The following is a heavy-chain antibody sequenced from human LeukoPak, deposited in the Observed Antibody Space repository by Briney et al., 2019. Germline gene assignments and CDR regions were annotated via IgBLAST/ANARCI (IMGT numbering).Heavy chain of an antibody. CDR3: AIAAAGHDAFDI. D-gene: IGHD6-13*01. CDR1: GFTFSDYY. J-gene: IGHJ3*02. V-gene: IGHV3-11*01. CDR2: ISNSGSTI. Sequence: PGGSLRLSCAASGFTFSDYYMSWIRQAPGKGLEWISYISNSGSTIYYADSVKGRFTISRDNAKNSLYLQMNSLRAEDTAVYYCAIAAAGHDAFDIWGQGTMVTVSS.